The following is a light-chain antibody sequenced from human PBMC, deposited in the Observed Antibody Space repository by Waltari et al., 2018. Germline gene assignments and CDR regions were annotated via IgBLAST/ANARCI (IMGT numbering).Light chain of an antibody. CDR2: GKE. V-gene: IGLV3-19*01. J-gene: IGLJ3*02. CDR3: HSRNGRDNQVV. CDR1: SLRTSY. Sequence: SSELTQGPAVSVALGQTVKITCQGDSLRTSYARWYKLKPGQAPILVLFGKEKRPSGIPDRFSGYSSGTTSSLTITGAQAEDEADYYCHSRNGRDNQVVFGGGTRLTVL.